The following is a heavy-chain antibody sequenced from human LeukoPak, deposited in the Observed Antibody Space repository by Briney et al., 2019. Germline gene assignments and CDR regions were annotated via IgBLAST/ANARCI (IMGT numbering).Heavy chain of an antibody. CDR1: GTSISSRNYY. D-gene: IGHD6-19*01. CDR2: IFDSGTT. V-gene: IGHV4-39*01. J-gene: IGHJ4*02. Sequence: SETLSLTCTVSGTSISSRNYYWGWIRQPPGKGLEWIGSIFDSGTTYYNPFLKSRVTISVDTSKNQFSLKLRSVTAADTAVYYCAGRTIAVSKDAFDYWGQGTLVTVSS. CDR3: AGRTIAVSKDAFDY.